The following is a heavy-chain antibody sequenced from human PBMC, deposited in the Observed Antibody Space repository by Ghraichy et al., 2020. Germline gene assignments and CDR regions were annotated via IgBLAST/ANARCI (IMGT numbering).Heavy chain of an antibody. J-gene: IGHJ2*01. D-gene: IGHD2-15*01. V-gene: IGHV3-30*02. CDR1: GFTFSSYG. CDR3: AKFPYCSGGSCYPYWYFDL. Sequence: GGSLRLSCAASGFTFSSYGMHWVRQAPGKGLEWVAFIRYDGSNKYYADSVKGRFTISRDNSKNTLYLQMNSLRAEDTAVYYCAKFPYCSGGSCYPYWYFDLWGRGTLVTVSS. CDR2: IRYDGSNK.